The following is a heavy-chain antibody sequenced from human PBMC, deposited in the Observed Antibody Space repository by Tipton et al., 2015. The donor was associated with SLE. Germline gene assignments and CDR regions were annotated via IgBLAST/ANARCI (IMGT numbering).Heavy chain of an antibody. CDR3: ARGSYGTDAFEI. D-gene: IGHD3-10*01. Sequence: TLSLTCTVSGGSISGYYWSWIRPPPGKGLEWIGYIYYSGSTNYNPSLQSRVPISVDTSKNQFFLKLSSVTAADTAVYYCARGSYGTDAFEIWGQGTMVTVSS. J-gene: IGHJ3*02. CDR1: GGSISGYY. CDR2: IYYSGST. V-gene: IGHV4-59*01.